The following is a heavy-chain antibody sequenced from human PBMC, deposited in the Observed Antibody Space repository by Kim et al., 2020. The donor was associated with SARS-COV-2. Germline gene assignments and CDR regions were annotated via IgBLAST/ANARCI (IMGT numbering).Heavy chain of an antibody. V-gene: IGHV3-7*01. CDR2: IKQDGSEK. CDR3: ARDIVYSGSGSYYYYYYGMDV. J-gene: IGHJ6*02. Sequence: GGSLRLSCAASGFTFSSYWMSWVRQAPGKGLEWVANIKQDGSEKYYVDSVKGRFTISRDNAKNSLYLQMNSLRAEDTAVYYCARDIVYSGSGSYYYYYYGMDVWGQGTTVTVSS. D-gene: IGHD3-10*01. CDR1: GFTFSSYW.